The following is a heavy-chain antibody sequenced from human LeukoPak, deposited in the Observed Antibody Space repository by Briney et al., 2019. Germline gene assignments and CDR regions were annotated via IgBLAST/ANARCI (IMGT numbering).Heavy chain of an antibody. CDR1: GYTLTGYY. CDR3: ARDRRSIGYCSGGSCYARYFQH. Sequence: ASVKVSCKASGYTLTGYYMHWVRQAPGQGLEWMGWINPNSGGTNYAQKFQGRVTMTRDTSISTAYMELSRLRSDDTAVYYCARDRRSIGYCSGGSCYARYFQHWGQGTLVTVSS. CDR2: INPNSGGT. D-gene: IGHD2-15*01. V-gene: IGHV1-2*02. J-gene: IGHJ1*01.